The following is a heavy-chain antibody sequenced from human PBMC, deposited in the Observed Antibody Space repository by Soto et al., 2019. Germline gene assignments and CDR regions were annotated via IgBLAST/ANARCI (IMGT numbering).Heavy chain of an antibody. D-gene: IGHD5-12*01. V-gene: IGHV4-59*01. Sequence: PSEPLSLTCTVSCGSISSYYWSWIRQPPGKGLEWIGYIYYSGSTNYNPSLKSRVTISVDTSKNQFSLKLSSVTAADTAVYYGARGDSGYPVDFDEWGPGNLVTGPS. J-gene: IGHJ4*02. CDR1: CGSISSYY. CDR2: IYYSGST. CDR3: ARGDSGYPVDFDE.